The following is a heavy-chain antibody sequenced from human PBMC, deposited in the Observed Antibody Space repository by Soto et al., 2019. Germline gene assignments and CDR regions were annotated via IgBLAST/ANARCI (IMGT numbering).Heavy chain of an antibody. D-gene: IGHD3-16*01. J-gene: IGHJ4*02. CDR2: ISATGGGT. V-gene: IGHV3-23*01. Sequence: GGSLRLSCAASGFKFSNYAMSWVRQAPGKGLEWVSLISATGGGTYYADSVKGRFTISRDNSHNTLYLQVHTLTAEDTAVYYCAKDRRAGGNSAFYFDFWGQGAQVTVSS. CDR3: AKDRRAGGNSAFYFDF. CDR1: GFKFSNYA.